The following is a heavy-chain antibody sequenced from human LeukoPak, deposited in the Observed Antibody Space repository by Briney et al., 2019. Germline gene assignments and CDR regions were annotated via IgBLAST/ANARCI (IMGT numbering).Heavy chain of an antibody. CDR3: VDRSGSNAGRAFDI. J-gene: IGHJ3*02. V-gene: IGHV3-21*01. D-gene: IGHD3-10*01. Sequence: PGGSLRLSCAASGFTFSSYSMNWVRQAPGKGLEWVSSISSSSSYIYYADSVKGRFTISRDNAKNSLYLQMNSLRVEDTAVYYCVDRSGSNAGRAFDIWGQGTMVTVSS. CDR2: ISSSSSYI. CDR1: GFTFSSYS.